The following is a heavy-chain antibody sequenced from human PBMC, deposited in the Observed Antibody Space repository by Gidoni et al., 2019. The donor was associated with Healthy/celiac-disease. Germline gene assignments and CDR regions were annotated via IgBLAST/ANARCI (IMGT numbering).Heavy chain of an antibody. J-gene: IGHJ3*02. CDR2: IYSGGST. CDR1: GFTVSSNY. V-gene: IGHV3-66*02. Sequence: EVQLVESGGGLVQPGGSLRLSCGASGFTVSSNYMSWVRQAPGKGLEWVSVIYSGGSTYYADSVKGRFTISRDNSKNTLYLQMNSLRAEDTAVYYCAREWASRNGPFDAFDIWGQGTMVTVSS. CDR3: AREWASRNGPFDAFDI. D-gene: IGHD1-26*01.